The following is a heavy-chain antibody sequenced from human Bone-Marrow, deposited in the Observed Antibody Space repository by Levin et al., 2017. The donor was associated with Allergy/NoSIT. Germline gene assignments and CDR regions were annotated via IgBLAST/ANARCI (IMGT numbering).Heavy chain of an antibody. J-gene: IGHJ4*02. CDR2: MYHSGTT. V-gene: IGHV4-38-2*02. CDR1: GYSISSGYY. Sequence: SETLSLTCAVSGYSISSGYYWAWIRQPPGKGLEWIGSMYHSGTTYYNPSLNSRVSISVETSKNQFSLKVRSVTAADTAGYYCVREAPEYIESPGGGFDYWGQGTLVTVSS. CDR3: VREAPEYIESPGGGFDY. D-gene: IGHD6-6*01.